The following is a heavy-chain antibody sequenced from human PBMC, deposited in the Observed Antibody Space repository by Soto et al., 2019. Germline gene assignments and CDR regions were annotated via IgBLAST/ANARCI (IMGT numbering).Heavy chain of an antibody. V-gene: IGHV4-59*01. CDR3: ARHIGWYTHDY. CDR2: IYDSGST. CDR1: GGSLNSDY. Sequence: QVQLQESGPGLLKPSETLSLTCTVSGGSLNSDYWSWIRQPPGKGLEWIGYIYDSGSTNYNPSLKSRVTISLDTSKNQFALKLSSVTAADTAVYYCARHIGWYTHDYGGQGTLVTVSS. J-gene: IGHJ4*02. D-gene: IGHD6-19*01.